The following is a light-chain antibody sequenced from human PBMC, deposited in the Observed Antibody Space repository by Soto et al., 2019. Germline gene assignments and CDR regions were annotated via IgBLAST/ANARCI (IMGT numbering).Light chain of an antibody. CDR3: QQSYSSPLT. V-gene: IGKV1-39*01. Sequence: DIQMTQSPSSLSASVGDRVTITCRASQSISSYLNWYQQKPGKAPTLLIYAASSLESGVPSRFSGSGSGTDFTLTISSLQPEDFATYYCQQSYSSPLTFGGGTKVDIK. CDR2: AAS. CDR1: QSISSY. J-gene: IGKJ4*02.